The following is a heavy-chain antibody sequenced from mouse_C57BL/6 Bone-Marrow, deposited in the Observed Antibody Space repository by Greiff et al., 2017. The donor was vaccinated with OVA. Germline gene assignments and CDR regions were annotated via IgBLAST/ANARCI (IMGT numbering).Heavy chain of an antibody. Sequence: QVQLQQSGAELVKPGASVKMSCKASGYTFTSYWITWVKQRPGQGLEWIGDIYPGSGSTNYNEKFKSKATLTVDTSSSTAYMQLSSLTSEDSAVYYCARKNYYGSSYDDWGQGTLVTVSA. CDR2: IYPGSGST. J-gene: IGHJ3*01. V-gene: IGHV1-55*01. D-gene: IGHD1-1*01. CDR3: ARKNYYGSSYDD. CDR1: GYTFTSYW.